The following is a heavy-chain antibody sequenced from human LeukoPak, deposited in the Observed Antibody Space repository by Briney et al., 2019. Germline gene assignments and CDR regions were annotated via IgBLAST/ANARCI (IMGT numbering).Heavy chain of an antibody. CDR1: GFTFSNAW. Sequence: GGSLRLSCAASGFTFSNAWMSWVRQAPGKGLEWVGRFKSKTDGGTTDYAAPVKGRFTISRDDSKNTLYLQMNSLKTEDTAVYYRTTETPYLAETGYLYWGQGTLVTVSS. J-gene: IGHJ4*02. CDR3: TTETPYLAETGYLY. D-gene: IGHD3-9*01. V-gene: IGHV3-15*01. CDR2: FKSKTDGGTT.